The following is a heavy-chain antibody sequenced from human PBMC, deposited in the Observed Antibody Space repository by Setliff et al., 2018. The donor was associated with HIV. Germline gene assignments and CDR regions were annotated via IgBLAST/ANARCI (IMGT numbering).Heavy chain of an antibody. D-gene: IGHD3-16*01. V-gene: IGHV5-51*01. J-gene: IGHJ3*02. CDR2: MNPDGSNT. CDR1: GYSFITYW. Sequence: GGSLKISCKGSGYSFITYWIGWVRQMPGKGLEWMGIMNPDGSNTRYSPSFQGQVTISVDESISTAYLQWSSLKASDTAFYYCARFYGSYDVGGFDIWGQGTKVTVSS. CDR3: ARFYGSYDVGGFDI.